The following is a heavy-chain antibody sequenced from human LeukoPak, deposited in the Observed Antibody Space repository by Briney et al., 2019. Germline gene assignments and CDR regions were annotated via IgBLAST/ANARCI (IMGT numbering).Heavy chain of an antibody. CDR3: ARRIDPDTCWFDP. V-gene: IGHV4-4*02. Sequence: SETLSLTCAVSGGSISSSNWWSWVRQPPGKGLEWIGEINHSGNTNYNPSLKSRVTISVDTSKNQFSLKLSSVTAADTAVYYCARRIDPDTCWFDPWGQGTLVTVSS. D-gene: IGHD5-18*01. CDR2: INHSGNT. CDR1: GGSISSSNW. J-gene: IGHJ5*02.